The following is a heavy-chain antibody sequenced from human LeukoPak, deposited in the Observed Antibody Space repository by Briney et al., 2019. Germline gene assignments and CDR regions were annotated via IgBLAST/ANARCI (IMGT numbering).Heavy chain of an antibody. J-gene: IGHJ4*02. CDR2: ISTSSLYI. CDR3: ASQGSGYDSPIDY. V-gene: IGHV3-21*01. D-gene: IGHD5-12*01. Sequence: GGSLRLSCAASGFTFSSYTMTWVRQAPGKGLEWVTSISTSSLYIYYVDSLKGRFTISKDNARNSVYLEMNSLRAEDTAVYYCASQGSGYDSPIDYWGQGTLVTVSS. CDR1: GFTFSSYT.